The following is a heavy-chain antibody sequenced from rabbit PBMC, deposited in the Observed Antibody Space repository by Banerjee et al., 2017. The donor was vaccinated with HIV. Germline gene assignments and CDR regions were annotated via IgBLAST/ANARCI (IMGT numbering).Heavy chain of an antibody. CDR2: IGVGSGRT. D-gene: IGHD6-1*01. CDR1: GFDFSSNA. J-gene: IGHJ4*01. V-gene: IGHV1S45*01. CDR3: ARDDYYTYGYGAYGHANL. Sequence: QEQLVESGGGLVQPERSLTLTCKASGFDFSSNAMCWVRQAPGKGLEWIACIGVGSGRTYYASWAKGRFTISKTSSTTVTLQMTSLTAADTATYFCARDDYYTYGYGAYGHANLWGPGTLVTVS.